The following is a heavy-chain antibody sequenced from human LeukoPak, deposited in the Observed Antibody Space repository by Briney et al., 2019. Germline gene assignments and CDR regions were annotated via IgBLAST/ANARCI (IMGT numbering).Heavy chain of an antibody. J-gene: IGHJ4*02. Sequence: SETLSLTCNVSGGSISSYYWSWIRQPAGKGLEWIGRIYTSGSTNYNPSLKSRVTMSVDTSKNQFSLKLSSVTAADTAVYYCARDTWFGAGRTFDYWGQGTLVTVSS. CDR3: ARDTWFGAGRTFDY. CDR2: IYTSGST. D-gene: IGHD3-10*01. V-gene: IGHV4-4*07. CDR1: GGSISSYY.